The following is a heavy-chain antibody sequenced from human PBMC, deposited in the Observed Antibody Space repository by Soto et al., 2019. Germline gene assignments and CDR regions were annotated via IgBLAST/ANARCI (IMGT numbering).Heavy chain of an antibody. D-gene: IGHD5-12*01. V-gene: IGHV4-59*01. CDR3: ARRAAGGGYVFGD. J-gene: IGHJ4*02. CDR2: IYYNGGT. CDR1: GGSISTFY. Sequence: SETLSLTCTVSGGSISTFYWSWIRQPPGKGLEWIGHIYYNGGTEYNPSLKSRLTISVDTSRNQFSLKLSSVAAADTAVYYCARRAAGGGYVFGDWGQGTLVTVSS.